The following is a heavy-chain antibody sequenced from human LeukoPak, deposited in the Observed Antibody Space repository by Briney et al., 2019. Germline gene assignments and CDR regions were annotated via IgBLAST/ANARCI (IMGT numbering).Heavy chain of an antibody. Sequence: GGSLRLSCAASAFTFRTYGIHWVRQAPGKGLEWVAAISDDGSNKYYADSVKGRFTISRDNSKNAVYLQLNGLRADDTAVYYCHIVGSAQKPDSWGQGTLVTVSS. CDR3: HIVGSAQKPDS. V-gene: IGHV3-30*03. J-gene: IGHJ4*02. CDR1: AFTFRTYG. D-gene: IGHD1-26*01. CDR2: ISDDGSNK.